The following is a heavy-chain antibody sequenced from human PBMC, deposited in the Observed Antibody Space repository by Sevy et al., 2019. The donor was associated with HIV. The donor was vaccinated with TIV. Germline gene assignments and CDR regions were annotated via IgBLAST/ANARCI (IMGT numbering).Heavy chain of an antibody. D-gene: IGHD2-15*01. CDR1: GFTFGDYA. CDR3: TRVRVVAARPYYYYYGMDV. CDR2: IRSKAYGGTT. V-gene: IGHV3-49*04. J-gene: IGHJ6*02. Sequence: GGSLRLSCTASGFTFGDYAMSWVRQAPGKGLEWVGFIRSKAYGGTTEYAAPVKGRFTISRDDSKSIAYLQMNSLKTEDTAVYYCTRVRVVAARPYYYYYGMDVWGQGTTVTVSS.